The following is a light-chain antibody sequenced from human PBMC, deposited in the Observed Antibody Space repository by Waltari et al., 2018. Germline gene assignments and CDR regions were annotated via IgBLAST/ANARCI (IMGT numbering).Light chain of an antibody. V-gene: IGLV2-23*03. CDR2: EGH. CDR3: CSNVGSSVF. J-gene: IGLJ2*01. Sequence: QSALTQPASVSGSPGQSITISCTGFNSNVGSYNLVSWYQKHPGKAPKPFIYEGHRRASGVSNSCSGSKSANTAALTLSGLQAEDEADYYCCSNVGSSVFFGGGTKLTVL. CDR1: NSNVGSYNL.